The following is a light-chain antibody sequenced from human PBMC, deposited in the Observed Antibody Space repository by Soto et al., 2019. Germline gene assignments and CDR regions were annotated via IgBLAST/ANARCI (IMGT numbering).Light chain of an antibody. CDR1: SSDVGDYNY. J-gene: IGLJ1*01. V-gene: IGLV2-14*01. Sequence: QSVLTHPASVSGSPGQAITIACTGASSDVGDYNYVSWYQHHPGEAPKLLIYEVNNRPSGVSDRFSGSKSGNVASLTISWLQAEDEADYYCSSYTSSSTYVFGTGTKVTVL. CDR3: SSYTSSSTYV. CDR2: EVN.